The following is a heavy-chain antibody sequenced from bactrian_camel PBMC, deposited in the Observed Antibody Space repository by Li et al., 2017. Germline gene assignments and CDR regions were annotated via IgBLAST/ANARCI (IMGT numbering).Heavy chain of an antibody. Sequence: HVQLVESGGGSVQAGGSLRLSCVASGYIPSNYCLGWFRQAPGREREGVAIFDSAGNTRYEDSVKGRFTISQDNAKSTLYLQMNSLKPEDTAMYYCVASFCGYDLPPSSDLNYWGQGTQVTV. CDR3: VASFCGYDLPPSSDLNY. D-gene: IGHD4*01. J-gene: IGHJ4*01. CDR2: FDSAGNT. V-gene: IGHV3S53*01. CDR1: GYIPSNYC.